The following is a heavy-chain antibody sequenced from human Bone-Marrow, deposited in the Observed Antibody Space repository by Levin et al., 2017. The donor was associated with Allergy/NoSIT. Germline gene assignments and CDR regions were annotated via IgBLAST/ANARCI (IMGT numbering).Heavy chain of an antibody. J-gene: IGHJ3*02. Sequence: ASVKVSCKASGYTFTSYYMHWVRQAPGQGLEWMGIINPSGGSTSYAQKFQGRVTMTRDTSTSTVYMELSSLRSEDTAVYYCAREERSGGSRHGAFDIWGQGTMVTVSS. CDR2: INPSGGST. CDR3: AREERSGGSRHGAFDI. V-gene: IGHV1-46*01. D-gene: IGHD2-15*01. CDR1: GYTFTSYY.